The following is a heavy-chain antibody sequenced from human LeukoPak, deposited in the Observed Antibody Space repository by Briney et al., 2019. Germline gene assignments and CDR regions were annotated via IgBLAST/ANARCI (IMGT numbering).Heavy chain of an antibody. Sequence: PSETLSLTCTVSGGSINSFYWSWIRQPPGKGLEWIGYIYPSGDTNYNPSLKSRVTISVDTSKNQVSLKLTSVTAADTAVYYCARHPSRGVAGTGFDIWGQGTMVTVSS. CDR2: IYPSGDT. J-gene: IGHJ3*02. CDR3: ARHPSRGVAGTGFDI. V-gene: IGHV4-59*08. D-gene: IGHD6-19*01. CDR1: GGSINSFY.